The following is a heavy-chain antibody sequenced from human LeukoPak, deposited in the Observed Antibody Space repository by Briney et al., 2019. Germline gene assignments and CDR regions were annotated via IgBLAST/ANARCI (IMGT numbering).Heavy chain of an antibody. J-gene: IGHJ4*02. CDR1: GYSFTDYW. D-gene: IGHD3-10*01. Sequence: GESLKISCNGSGYSFTDYWIGWVRQMPGKGLEWMGIIYPTHSDAKYSPSFQGQVTISVDRSVSTAYLQWSSLRASDTAMYYCARLILNYGWDWGQGTLVTVS. CDR3: ARLILNYGWD. V-gene: IGHV5-51*01. CDR2: IYPTHSDA.